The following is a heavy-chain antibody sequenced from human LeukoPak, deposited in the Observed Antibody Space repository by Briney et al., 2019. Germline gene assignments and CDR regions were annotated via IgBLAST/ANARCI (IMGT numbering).Heavy chain of an antibody. CDR3: ARQFWSGTWFDP. CDR2: IYTSGIT. J-gene: IGHJ5*02. V-gene: IGHV4-61*02. CDR1: GGSISSGSYY. Sequence: PSETPSLTCIVSGGSISSGSYYWSWIRQPAGKGLEWIGRIYTSGITNSNPSLKSRVTISVDTSKNHFSLKLSSVTAADTAVYYCARQFWSGTWFDPWGQGTLVTVSS. D-gene: IGHD3-3*01.